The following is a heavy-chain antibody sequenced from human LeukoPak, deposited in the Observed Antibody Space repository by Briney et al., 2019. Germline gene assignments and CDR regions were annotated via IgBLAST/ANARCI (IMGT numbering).Heavy chain of an antibody. CDR3: ARARRNMNGQQQLGWFDP. J-gene: IGHJ5*02. V-gene: IGHV1-2*02. CDR1: GYTSTGYY. Sequence: GASVKVSCKASGYTSTGYYMHWVRQAPGQGLEWMGWINPNSGGTNYAQKFQGRVTMTRDTSISTAYMELSRLRSDDTAVYYCARARRNMNGQQQLGWFDPWGQGTLVTVSS. D-gene: IGHD6-13*01. CDR2: INPNSGGT.